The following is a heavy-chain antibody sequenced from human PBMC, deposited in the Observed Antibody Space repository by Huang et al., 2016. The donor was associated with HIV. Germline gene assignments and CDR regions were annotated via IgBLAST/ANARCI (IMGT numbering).Heavy chain of an antibody. Sequence: QVQLQQWGAGLLKPSETLSLTCAVYGGSVSGHYWSWIRQPPGKGLEWIAEINDNGHTNYNPSLKGRVTISVHTSRNQFSLKLNSVTAADAAVYYCARASWYEPRSWYFGLWGRGTLVTVSS. CDR1: GGSVSGHY. CDR3: ARASWYEPRSWYFGL. CDR2: INDNGHT. V-gene: IGHV4-34*01. J-gene: IGHJ2*01. D-gene: IGHD6-13*01.